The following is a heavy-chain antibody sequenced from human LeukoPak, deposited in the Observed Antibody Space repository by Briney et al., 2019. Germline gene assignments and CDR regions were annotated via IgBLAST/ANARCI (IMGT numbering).Heavy chain of an antibody. J-gene: IGHJ3*02. CDR2: IYSGGST. CDR1: GFTVSSNY. CDR3: ARGEPAGGNDAFDI. V-gene: IGHV3-53*01. D-gene: IGHD3-16*01. Sequence: GGSLRLSRAASGFTVSSNYMSWVRQAPGKGLEWVSVIYSGGSTYYADSVKGRFTISRDNSKNTLYLQMNSLRAEDTAVYYCARGEPAGGNDAFDIWGQGTMVTVSS.